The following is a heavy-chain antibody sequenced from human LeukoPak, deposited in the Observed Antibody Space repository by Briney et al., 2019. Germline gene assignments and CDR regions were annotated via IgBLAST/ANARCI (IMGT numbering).Heavy chain of an antibody. V-gene: IGHV3-74*01. Sequence: GGSLRLSRAVSGFTFSNDWMHWVRQGPGKGLVWISRISSDGTTTDYADSVKGRFTISRDNAENTLYLQMDSLRAEDTAVYYCAGRWSFDYWGQGALVTVSS. CDR1: GFTFSNDW. D-gene: IGHD2-15*01. J-gene: IGHJ4*02. CDR2: ISSDGTTT. CDR3: AGRWSFDY.